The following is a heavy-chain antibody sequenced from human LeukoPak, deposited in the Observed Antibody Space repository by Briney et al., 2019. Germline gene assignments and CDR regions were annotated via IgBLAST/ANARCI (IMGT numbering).Heavy chain of an antibody. CDR1: GFTFSHHG. Sequence: GGSLRLSCAASGFTFSHHGIHWVRQAPGKGLEWVAFILFDGSKKYFVDSVKGRFTISRDNSKNAVSLQMNNLRTEDTAMYYCARAVDKGTGYYMDFWGQGTLVTVSS. J-gene: IGHJ4*02. CDR2: ILFDGSKK. V-gene: IGHV3-30*02. D-gene: IGHD3-22*01. CDR3: ARAVDKGTGYYMDF.